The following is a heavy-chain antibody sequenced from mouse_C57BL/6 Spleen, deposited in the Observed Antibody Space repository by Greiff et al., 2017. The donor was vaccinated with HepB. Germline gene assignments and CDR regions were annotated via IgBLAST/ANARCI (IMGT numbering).Heavy chain of an antibody. CDR1: GYAFSSSW. V-gene: IGHV1-82*01. CDR2: IYPGDGDT. CDR3: AREGYYGSKDAMDY. Sequence: VQLQQSGPELVKPGASVKISCKASGYAFSSSWMNWVKQRPGKGLEWIGRIYPGDGDTNYNGKFKGKATLTADKSSSTAYMQLSSLTSEDSAVYFCAREGYYGSKDAMDYWGQGTSVTVSS. D-gene: IGHD1-1*01. J-gene: IGHJ4*01.